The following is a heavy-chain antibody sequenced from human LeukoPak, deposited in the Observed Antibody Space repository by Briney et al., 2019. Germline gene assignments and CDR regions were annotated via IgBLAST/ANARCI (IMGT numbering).Heavy chain of an antibody. CDR3: SLSRYYDILTGDPGAFDI. D-gene: IGHD3-9*01. J-gene: IGHJ3*02. Sequence: PSQTLSLTCTVSGGSISSGGYYWSWIRQHPGKGLEWIGYIYYSGSTYYNPSLKSRVTISVDTSKNQFSLKLSSVTAADTAVYYCSLSRYYDILTGDPGAFDIWGQGTMVTVPS. CDR2: IYYSGST. V-gene: IGHV4-31*03. CDR1: GGSISSGGYY.